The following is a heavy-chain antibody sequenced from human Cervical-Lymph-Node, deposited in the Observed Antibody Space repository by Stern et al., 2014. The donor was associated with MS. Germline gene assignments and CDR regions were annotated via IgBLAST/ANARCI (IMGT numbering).Heavy chain of an antibody. CDR3: ARDTVTTRRMDV. CDR1: GGSFSGYY. V-gene: IGHV4-34*01. Sequence: QVQLQQWGAGLLKPSEPLSLTCAVYGGSFSGYYWSWIRQPQGKGLEWIGEINHSGSTNYNPTLKGRVTRSVDTSKNQFSLKLSCVTAADTAVYYCARDTVTTRRMDVWGQGTTVTVSS. J-gene: IGHJ6*02. D-gene: IGHD4-17*01. CDR2: INHSGST.